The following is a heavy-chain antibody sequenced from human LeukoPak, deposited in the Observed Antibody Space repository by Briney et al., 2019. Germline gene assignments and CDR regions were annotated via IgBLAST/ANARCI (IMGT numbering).Heavy chain of an antibody. D-gene: IGHD4-23*01. Sequence: SGTLSLTCAVSGGSISSSNWWSWVRQPPGKGLEWIGEIYHSGSTNYNPSLKSRVTISVDKSKNQFSLKLSSVTAADTAVYYCARDYGGKGYYFDYWGQGTLVTVSS. V-gene: IGHV4-4*02. J-gene: IGHJ4*02. CDR2: IYHSGST. CDR1: GGSISSSNW. CDR3: ARDYGGKGYYFDY.